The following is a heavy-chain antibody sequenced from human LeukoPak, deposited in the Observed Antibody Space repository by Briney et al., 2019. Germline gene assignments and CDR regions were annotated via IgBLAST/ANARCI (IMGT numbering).Heavy chain of an antibody. V-gene: IGHV3-30-3*01. J-gene: IGHJ4*02. CDR1: GFTFSSYA. D-gene: IGHD6-6*01. Sequence: GGSLRLSCAASGFTFSSYAMYGVRQAPGEGVEGVAVVSYDGSYEYYIESVKGRFTISRDNSKNVLYLQMNSLRVEDTAVYYCARELTRRFDYWGQGTLVTVSS. CDR3: ARELTRRFDY. CDR2: VSYDGSYE.